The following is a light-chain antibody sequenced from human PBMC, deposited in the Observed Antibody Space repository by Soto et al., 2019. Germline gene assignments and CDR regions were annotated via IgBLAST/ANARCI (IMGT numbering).Light chain of an antibody. CDR2: GAS. J-gene: IGKJ5*01. CDR1: QSVSSN. Sequence: EIVMTQSPATLSVSPGERATLSCRASQSVSSNLAWYQQKPGQAPRLLIYGASTRATGIPARFSGSRSGTEFTLTFSSLQSEDFAVYYCQQYNNWPPVTCGQGTRLEIK. V-gene: IGKV3-15*01. CDR3: QQYNNWPPVT.